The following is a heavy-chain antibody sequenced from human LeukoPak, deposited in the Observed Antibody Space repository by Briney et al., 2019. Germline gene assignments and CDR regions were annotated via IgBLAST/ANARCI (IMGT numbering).Heavy chain of an antibody. J-gene: IGHJ2*01. CDR3: ARDYLDWYFDL. CDR1: GFTFSSYG. Sequence: GRSLRLSCAASGFTFSSYGMHWLRQAPGKGLEWVAVIWYDGSNKYYTDSVKGRFTISRDNSKNTLYLQMNSLRAEDTAVYYCARDYLDWYFDLWGRGTLVTVSS. CDR2: IWYDGSNK. V-gene: IGHV3-33*01.